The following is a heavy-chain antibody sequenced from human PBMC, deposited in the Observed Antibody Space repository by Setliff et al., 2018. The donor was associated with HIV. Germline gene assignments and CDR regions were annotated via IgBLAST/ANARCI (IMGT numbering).Heavy chain of an antibody. V-gene: IGHV3-64*04. D-gene: IGHD6-13*01. J-gene: IGHJ4*02. CDR2: MSSNGGST. Sequence: PGGSLRLSCSTSGFTFSYYVMQWVRQAPGKGLEYVSVMSSNGGSTYYADSVKGRFTISRDNARNSLYLQMNSLTADDTAVYFCARDLRYSTPFDFWGQGTLVTVSS. CDR3: ARDLRYSTPFDF. CDR1: GFTFSYYV.